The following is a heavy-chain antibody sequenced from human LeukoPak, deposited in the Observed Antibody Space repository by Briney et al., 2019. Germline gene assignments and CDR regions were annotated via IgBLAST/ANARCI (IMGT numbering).Heavy chain of an antibody. CDR1: GFTFSSYG. V-gene: IGHV3-30*18. CDR2: ISYDGSNK. D-gene: IGHD4-17*01. J-gene: IGHJ4*02. Sequence: GGSLRLSCAASGFTFSSYGMHWVRQAPGKGLEWVAVISYDGSNKYYADSVKGRFTISRDNSKNTLYLQMNSLRAGDTAVYYCANRDYDTDYWGQGTLVTVSS. CDR3: ANRDYDTDY.